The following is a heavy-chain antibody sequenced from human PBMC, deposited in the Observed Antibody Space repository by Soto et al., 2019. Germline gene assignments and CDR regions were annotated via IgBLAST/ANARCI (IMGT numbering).Heavy chain of an antibody. D-gene: IGHD3-3*01. CDR1: GYTFTGYY. J-gene: IGHJ3*02. Sequence: ASVKVSCKASGYTFTGYYMHWVRQAPGQGLEWMGWINPNSGGTNYAQKFQGWVTMTRDTSISTAYMELSRLRSDDTAVYYCARDPTIFGVVMGGDAFDIWGQGTMVTVSS. V-gene: IGHV1-2*04. CDR2: INPNSGGT. CDR3: ARDPTIFGVVMGGDAFDI.